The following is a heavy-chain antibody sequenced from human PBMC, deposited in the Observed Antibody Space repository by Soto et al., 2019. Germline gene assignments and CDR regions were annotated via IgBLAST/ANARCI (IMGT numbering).Heavy chain of an antibody. J-gene: IGHJ6*02. Sequence: ASVKVSCKASGGTFSSYAISWVRQAPGQGLEWMGGIIPIFGTANYAQKFQGRVTITADESTSTAYMELSSLRSEDTAVYYCARGPSPGGFDWLWVAYYYYGMDVWGQGTTVTVSS. CDR3: ARGPSPGGFDWLWVAYYYYGMDV. CDR2: IIPIFGTA. D-gene: IGHD3-9*01. V-gene: IGHV1-69*13. CDR1: GGTFSSYA.